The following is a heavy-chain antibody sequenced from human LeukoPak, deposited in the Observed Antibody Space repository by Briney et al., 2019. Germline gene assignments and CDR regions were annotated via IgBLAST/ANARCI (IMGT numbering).Heavy chain of an antibody. J-gene: IGHJ4*02. CDR2: ISSSGSTI. CDR3: ARERIGGEVNSAPGHYFDY. D-gene: IGHD1-26*01. CDR1: GGSLSSGGYY. Sequence: LSLTCTVSGGSLSSGGYYWSWIRQAPGKGLEWVSYISSSGSTIYYADSVKGRFTISRDNAKNSLYLQMNSLRAEDTAVYYCARERIGGEVNSAPGHYFDYWAREPWSPSPQ. V-gene: IGHV3-11*01.